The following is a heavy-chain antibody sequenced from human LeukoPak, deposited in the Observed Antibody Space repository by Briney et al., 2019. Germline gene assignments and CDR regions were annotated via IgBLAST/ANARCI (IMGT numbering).Heavy chain of an antibody. CDR2: MNPNSGNT. J-gene: IGHJ6*03. D-gene: IGHD5-18*01. CDR1: GYTFTGYC. V-gene: IGHV1-8*02. CDR3: ARDNGGTAMAYYYYYYMDV. Sequence: ASVKVSCKASGYTFTGYCMHWVRQAPGQGLEWMGWMNPNSGNTGYAQKFQGRVTMTRNTSISTAYMELSSLRSEDTAVYYCARDNGGTAMAYYYYYYMDVWGKGTTVTISS.